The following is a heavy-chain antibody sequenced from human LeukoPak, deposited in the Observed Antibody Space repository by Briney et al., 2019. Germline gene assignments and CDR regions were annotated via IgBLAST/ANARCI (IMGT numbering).Heavy chain of an antibody. CDR3: ASQSVPNAFDI. Sequence: SETLSLTCTVSGGSISSTSYYWGWIRQPPGKGLEWIGSIYYSGSTYYNPSLKSRVTISVDTSKNEFSLKLNSVTAADTAVYYCASQSVPNAFDIWGQGTMVTVSS. CDR1: GGSISSTSYY. J-gene: IGHJ3*02. CDR2: IYYSGST. V-gene: IGHV4-39*01. D-gene: IGHD1-1*01.